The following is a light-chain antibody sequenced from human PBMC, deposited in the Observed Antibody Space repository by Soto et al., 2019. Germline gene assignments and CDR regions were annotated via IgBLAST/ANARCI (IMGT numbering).Light chain of an antibody. CDR3: QKYNSAPFT. CDR1: QDIRNY. CDR2: AVF. Sequence: DIQMTQSPSSLSASVGDRVTITCRASQDIRNYLAWYQQKPGKVPTLLVYAVFTLQSGVPSRFSGSRSGTDFTLTISSLQPEDVATYYCQKYNSAPFTFGPGTKVDLK. V-gene: IGKV1-27*01. J-gene: IGKJ3*01.